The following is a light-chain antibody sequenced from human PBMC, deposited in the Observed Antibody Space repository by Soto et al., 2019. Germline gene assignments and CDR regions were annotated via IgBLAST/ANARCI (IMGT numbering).Light chain of an antibody. CDR3: QQYDRYPWT. Sequence: DIQMTQSPSSLSASVGDRVTIACQASQDIRNYLNWYQQKPGKAPKLLIHDASNLATGVPSRFSGSGSGTEFTLTISSLQPDDFATYYCQQYDRYPWTFGQGTKVEI. CDR1: QDIRNY. J-gene: IGKJ1*01. V-gene: IGKV1-33*01. CDR2: DAS.